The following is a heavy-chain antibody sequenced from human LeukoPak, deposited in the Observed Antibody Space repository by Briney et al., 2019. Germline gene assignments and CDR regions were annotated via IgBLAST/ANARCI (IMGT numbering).Heavy chain of an antibody. D-gene: IGHD2-15*01. CDR1: GDSFTGYY. CDR3: ARGLVVVVAAIDAFDI. Sequence: PSETLYLTCDVYGDSFTGYYRSWIRQPPGKGREWIGEINHSGSTTYNPSLKSRVSISVDTSKNQFSVKMSSVTAAAKAVYYCARGLVVVVAAIDAFDIWGQGTMVTVSS. V-gene: IGHV4-34*01. J-gene: IGHJ3*02. CDR2: INHSGST.